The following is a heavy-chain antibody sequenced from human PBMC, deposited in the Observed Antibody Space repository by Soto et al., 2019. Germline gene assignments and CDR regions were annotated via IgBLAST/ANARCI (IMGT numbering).Heavy chain of an antibody. J-gene: IGHJ4*02. V-gene: IGHV1-69*01. CDR1: GGTFSSYA. CDR3: TRDRGRRYNDGRGYYYSAY. D-gene: IGHD3-22*01. Sequence: QVHLGQSGAEVKKPGSSVKVSCKAFGGTFSSYAISWVRQAPGQGLEWMGGFIPIFGTTNYAQRFQGRVTITADESTSTAYMELSSLRSEDTAVYYCTRDRGRRYNDGRGYYYSAYWGQGTLVTVSS. CDR2: FIPIFGTT.